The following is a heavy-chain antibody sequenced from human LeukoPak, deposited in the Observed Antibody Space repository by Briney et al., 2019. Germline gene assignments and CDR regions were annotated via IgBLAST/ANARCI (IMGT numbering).Heavy chain of an antibody. CDR2: IYYSGST. CDR3: ARQTEWLRLLSFDY. D-gene: IGHD5-12*01. Sequence: SETLSLTCTVSGHYISSSSYYWGWCRKPPGKGLEWIGGIYYSGSTHYNPSLKNRVTISVNTSKNQFSLKLSSVTVADTAVYYCARQTEWLRLLSFDYWGQGTLVTVSS. V-gene: IGHV4-39*01. CDR1: GHYISSSSYY. J-gene: IGHJ4*02.